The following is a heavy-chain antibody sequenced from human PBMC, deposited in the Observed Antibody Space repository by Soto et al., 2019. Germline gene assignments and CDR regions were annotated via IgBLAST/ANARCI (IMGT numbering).Heavy chain of an antibody. J-gene: IGHJ4*02. CDR2: ISAYYGNA. CDR1: GYTFTSYG. V-gene: IGHV1-18*01. CDR3: ERGGDFWSGYYGNFDY. D-gene: IGHD3-3*01. Sequence: ASVKVSCTASGYTFTSYGISWVRHAPGQGLEWMGWISAYYGNANYAQKLQGRVTMTTDTSTSTAYMELRSLRSDDTAVYYCERGGDFWSGYYGNFDYWGQGTLVTVSS.